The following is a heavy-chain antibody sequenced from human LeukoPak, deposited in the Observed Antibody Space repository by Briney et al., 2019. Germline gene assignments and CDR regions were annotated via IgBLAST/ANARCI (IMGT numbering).Heavy chain of an antibody. V-gene: IGHV3-30*04. J-gene: IGHJ6*03. CDR3: ARVLDTGYYYYYMDV. CDR1: GFTFSSYA. CDR2: ISYDGSNK. Sequence: GGSLRLSCAASGFTFSSYAMHWVRQAPGKGLEWVAVISYDGSNKYYADSVKGRFTISRDNSKNTLYLQMNSLRAEDTAVYYCARVLDTGYYYYYMDVWGKGTTVTVSS. D-gene: IGHD1-14*01.